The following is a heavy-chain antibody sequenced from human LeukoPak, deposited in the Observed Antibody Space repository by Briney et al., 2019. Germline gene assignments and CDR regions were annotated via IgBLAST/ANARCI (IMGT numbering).Heavy chain of an antibody. Sequence: GASVKVSRKASGFTFTSYDINWVRQATGQGLEWMGWMNPINGNTGYAQKFQGRVTMTRDTSISTAYMELRSLRSDDTAVYYCVRDGEGVAISVNYWFDPWGQGTLVTVSS. CDR3: VRDGEGVAISVNYWFDP. V-gene: IGHV1-8*01. CDR1: GFTFTSYD. CDR2: MNPINGNT. J-gene: IGHJ5*02. D-gene: IGHD3-10*01.